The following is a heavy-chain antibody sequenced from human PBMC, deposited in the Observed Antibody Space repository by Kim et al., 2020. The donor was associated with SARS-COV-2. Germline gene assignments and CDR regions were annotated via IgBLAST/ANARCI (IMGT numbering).Heavy chain of an antibody. CDR2: IRSKAYGGTT. CDR1: GFTFGDYV. D-gene: IGHD2-21*02. J-gene: IGHJ1*01. Sequence: GGSLRLSCTASGFTFGDYVMSWFRQAPGKGLEWVGFIRSKAYGGTTEYAASVKGRFTISRDDSKSIAYLQMNSLKTEDTAVYYCTRDTPSYCGGDCSPQDXGQGTLITVSS. V-gene: IGHV3-49*03. CDR3: TRDTPSYCGGDCSPQD.